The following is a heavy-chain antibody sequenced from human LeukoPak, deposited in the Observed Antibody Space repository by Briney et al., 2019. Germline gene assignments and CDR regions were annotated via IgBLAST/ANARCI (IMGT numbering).Heavy chain of an antibody. V-gene: IGHV3-48*03. Sequence: GGSLRLSCAASEFTFSSYEMNWVRQAPGKGLEWVSYISSSGSTIYYADSVKGRFTISRDNPKNTLYPQMNSLRAEDTAVYYCAKSIPTIAVAVSTRQWGQGTLVTVSS. J-gene: IGHJ4*02. CDR3: AKSIPTIAVAVSTRQ. CDR1: EFTFSSYE. D-gene: IGHD6-19*01. CDR2: ISSSGSTI.